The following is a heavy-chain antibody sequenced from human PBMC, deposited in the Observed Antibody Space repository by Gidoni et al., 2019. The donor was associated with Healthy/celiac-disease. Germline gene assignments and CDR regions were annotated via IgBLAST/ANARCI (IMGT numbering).Heavy chain of an antibody. CDR2: IYTSGST. Sequence: VQLQESGPGLVKPSETLSLTCTVSGGSLSSYYWSWIRQPAGKGLEWIGRIYTSGSTNYNPALKSRVTMSVDTSKNQFSLKLSSVTAADTAVYYCAREERITIFGVVSPYYFDYWGQGTLVTVSS. D-gene: IGHD3-3*01. CDR3: AREERITIFGVVSPYYFDY. V-gene: IGHV4-4*07. J-gene: IGHJ4*02. CDR1: GGSLSSYY.